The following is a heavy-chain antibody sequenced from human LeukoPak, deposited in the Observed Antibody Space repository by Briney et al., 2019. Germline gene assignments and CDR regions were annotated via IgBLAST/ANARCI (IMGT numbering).Heavy chain of an antibody. D-gene: IGHD2-15*01. Sequence: SETLSLTCAVSGGSISSYYWNWIRQPPGKGLEWIGYIDYSGSTNYNPSLKSRVTISVDTSKNQFSLKLSSVTAADTAVYYCARLVHCSGGSCYSAGGRDWFDPWGQGTPVTVSS. CDR1: GGSISSYY. CDR3: ARLVHCSGGSCYSAGGRDWFDP. V-gene: IGHV4-59*08. J-gene: IGHJ5*02. CDR2: IDYSGST.